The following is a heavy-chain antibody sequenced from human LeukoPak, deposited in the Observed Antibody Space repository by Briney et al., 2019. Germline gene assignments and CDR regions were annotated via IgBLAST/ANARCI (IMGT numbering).Heavy chain of an antibody. J-gene: IGHJ4*02. CDR1: GGSISSGGYY. CDR2: IYYSGST. V-gene: IGHV4-31*03. Sequence: SETLSLTCTVSGGSISSGGYYWSWIRQHPGKGPEWIGYIYYSGSTYYNPSLKSRVTISVDTSKNQFSLKLSSVTAADTAVYYCASGRFHNYYDSSGYYYVWGQGTLVTVSS. CDR3: ASGRFHNYYDSSGYYYV. D-gene: IGHD3-22*01.